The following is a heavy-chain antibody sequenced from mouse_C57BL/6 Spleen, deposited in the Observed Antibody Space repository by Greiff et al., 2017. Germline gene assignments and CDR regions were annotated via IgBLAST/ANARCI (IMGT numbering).Heavy chain of an antibody. D-gene: IGHD2-2*01. CDR3: ARNGYDRTWFAY. CDR1: GYTFTDYN. V-gene: IGHV1-22*01. CDR2: INPNNGGT. Sequence: EVQLQQSGPELVKPGASVKMSCKASGYTFTDYNMHWVKQSHGKSLEWIGYINPNNGGTSYNQKFKGEATLTVNKSSSTAYMELRSLTSEDSAVYYCARNGYDRTWFAYWGQGTLVTVSA. J-gene: IGHJ3*01.